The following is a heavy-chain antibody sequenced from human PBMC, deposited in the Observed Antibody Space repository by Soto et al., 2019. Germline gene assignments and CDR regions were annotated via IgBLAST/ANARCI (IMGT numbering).Heavy chain of an antibody. Sequence: SETLSLTCTVSGGSISSYYWSWIRQPPGKGLEWIGYIYYSGSTNYNPSLKSRVTISVDTSKNQFSLKLSSVTAADTAVYYCARHAHRRGGSGSYNWFDPWGQGTLVTVSS. CDR2: IYYSGST. CDR1: GGSISSYY. V-gene: IGHV4-59*08. D-gene: IGHD3-10*01. J-gene: IGHJ5*02. CDR3: ARHAHRRGGSGSYNWFDP.